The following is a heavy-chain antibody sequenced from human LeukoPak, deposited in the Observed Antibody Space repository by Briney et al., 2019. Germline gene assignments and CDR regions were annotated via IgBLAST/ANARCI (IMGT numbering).Heavy chain of an antibody. J-gene: IGHJ6*03. V-gene: IGHV3-11*01. Sequence: GGSLRLSCAASGFTFSDYYMSWIRQAPGKGLEWVSYISSSGSTIYYADSVKGRFTISRDNAKNSLYLQMTSLRAEDTAVYYCARASEGYDSGGYYSYYYYMDVWGKGTTVTVSS. CDR1: GFTFSDYY. CDR3: ARASEGYDSGGYYSYYYYMDV. D-gene: IGHD3-22*01. CDR2: ISSSGSTI.